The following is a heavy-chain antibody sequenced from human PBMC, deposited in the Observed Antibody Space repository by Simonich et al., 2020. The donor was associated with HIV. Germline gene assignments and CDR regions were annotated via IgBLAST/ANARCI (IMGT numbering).Heavy chain of an antibody. CDR2: IYYSGST. D-gene: IGHD6-19*01. J-gene: IGHJ6*03. CDR3: ALRYSSAWFYYYMDV. CDR1: GGSISSDY. V-gene: IGHV4-59*04. Sequence: QVQLQESGPGLVKPSETLSLRCTVSGGSISSDYWSWIRQPPGKGLDWIGIIYYSGSTSYNSSLKSRVTTYVDSSKNQFSLKLSSVTAADTAVYYCALRYSSAWFYYYMDVWGKGTTVTVSS.